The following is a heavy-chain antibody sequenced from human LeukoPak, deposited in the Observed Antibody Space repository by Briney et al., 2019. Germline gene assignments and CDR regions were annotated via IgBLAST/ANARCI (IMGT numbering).Heavy chain of an antibody. J-gene: IGHJ5*02. CDR1: GGSISSYY. D-gene: IGHD6-13*01. Sequence: SETLSLTCTVSGGSISSYYWSWVRQPPGKGLEWIGYIYYSGSTNYNPSLKSRVTISVDTSKNQFSPKLSSVTAADTAVYYCASSSSWYGVSWFDPWGQGTLVTVSS. V-gene: IGHV4-59*01. CDR3: ASSSSWYGVSWFDP. CDR2: IYYSGST.